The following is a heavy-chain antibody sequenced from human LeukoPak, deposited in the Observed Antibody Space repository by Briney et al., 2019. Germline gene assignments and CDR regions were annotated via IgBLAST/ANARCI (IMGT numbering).Heavy chain of an antibody. J-gene: IGHJ4*02. CDR2: IYSTGNT. CDR3: ARDSYSYGYGGFDY. V-gene: IGHV4-30-4*01. Sequence: SETLSLTCTVSGGSISSGDRYWGWIRQSPGKGLEWIGHIYSTGNTYYSPSLKSRVIISVDTSKNQFSLELNSVTAADTAVYYCARDSYSYGYGGFDYWGQGILVTVSS. CDR1: GGSISSGDRY. D-gene: IGHD5-18*01.